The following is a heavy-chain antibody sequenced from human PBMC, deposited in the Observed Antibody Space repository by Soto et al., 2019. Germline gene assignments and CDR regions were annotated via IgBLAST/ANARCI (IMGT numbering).Heavy chain of an antibody. CDR2: ISVKKGDT. CDR3: ARDAAYNGSGGGLYGMDV. J-gene: IGHJ6*02. V-gene: IGHV1-18*01. CDR1: GYSFTRHG. D-gene: IGHD3-10*01. Sequence: QVQLVQSGPEMKKPGASVKVSCKASGYSFTRHGVSWVRQAPGEGLEWMGWISVKKGDTNYAQKFQGRLTLTTDTSTATAYMELRSLGSDDTAVYYCARDAAYNGSGGGLYGMDVWGQGTTVTASS.